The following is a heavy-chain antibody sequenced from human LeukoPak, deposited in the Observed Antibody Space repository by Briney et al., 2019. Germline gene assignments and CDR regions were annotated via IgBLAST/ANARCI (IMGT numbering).Heavy chain of an antibody. D-gene: IGHD3-22*01. CDR1: GFTFDDYA. CDR3: AKGSTMIVGSGAFDI. CDR2: ISWNSGSI. Sequence: SGGSLRLSCAASGFTFDDYAMHWVRQAPGKGLEWVSGISWNSGSIGYADSVKGRFTISRDNAKNSLYLQMNSLRAEDTALYYCAKGSTMIVGSGAFDIWGQGTMVTVSS. J-gene: IGHJ3*02. V-gene: IGHV3-9*01.